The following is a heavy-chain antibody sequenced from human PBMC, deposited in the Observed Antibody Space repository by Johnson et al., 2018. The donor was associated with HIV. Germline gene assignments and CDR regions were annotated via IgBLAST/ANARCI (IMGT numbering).Heavy chain of an antibody. Sequence: VQLVESGGGVVRPGGSLRLSCAASGFTFDDYGMNWVRQAPGKGLEWVSSINWNGGSTAYADSVKGRFTISRDNAKNSLYLQMNSLRAEDTALYYCARGLQITFGGVIAPPDVFDIWGKGTIVTVSS. CDR2: INWNGGST. V-gene: IGHV3-20*04. CDR1: GFTFDDYG. J-gene: IGHJ3*02. D-gene: IGHD3-16*02. CDR3: ARGLQITFGGVIAPPDVFDI.